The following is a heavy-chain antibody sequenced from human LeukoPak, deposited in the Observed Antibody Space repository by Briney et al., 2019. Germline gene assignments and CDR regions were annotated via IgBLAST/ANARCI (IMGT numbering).Heavy chain of an antibody. V-gene: IGHV4-34*01. J-gene: IGHJ4*02. Sequence: PSETLSLTCAVYGGSFSGYYWSWIRQPPGKGLEWIGEINHSGSTNYNPYLKSRVTISVDTSKNQFSLKLSSVTAADTAVYYCADRRRYSYGLDYWGQGTPVAVSS. CDR2: INHSGST. CDR1: GGSFSGYY. CDR3: ADRRRYSYGLDY. D-gene: IGHD5-18*01.